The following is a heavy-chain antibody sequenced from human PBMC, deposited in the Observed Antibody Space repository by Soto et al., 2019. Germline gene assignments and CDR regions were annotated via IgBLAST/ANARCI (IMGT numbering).Heavy chain of an antibody. D-gene: IGHD3-3*02. CDR3: SRASTIFGLLYGMYI. Sequence: SETLSLTCTVSGGTISDFHWSWIRQSPGKGLEWIGYLHNSGTTDYNPSLKSRVTISVDTSKNNFSLRLTSVTAVDTAVYYCSRASTIFGLLYGMYICGQGTTVTVSS. V-gene: IGHV4-59*01. CDR1: GGTISDFH. J-gene: IGHJ6*02. CDR2: LHNSGTT.